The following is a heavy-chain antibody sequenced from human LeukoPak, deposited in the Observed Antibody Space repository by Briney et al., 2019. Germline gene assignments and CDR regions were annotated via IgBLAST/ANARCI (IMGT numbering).Heavy chain of an antibody. CDR1: GYTFTSYG. CDR3: ARQNYGDYYYYYYMDV. Sequence: GASVKVSCKASGYTFTSYGISWVRQAPGQGLEWMGWISAYNGNTNYAQKLQGRVTMTTDTSTSTAYMELRSLRSDDTAVYYCARQNYGDYYYYYYMDVWGKGTTVTVSS. D-gene: IGHD4-17*01. J-gene: IGHJ6*03. CDR2: ISAYNGNT. V-gene: IGHV1-18*01.